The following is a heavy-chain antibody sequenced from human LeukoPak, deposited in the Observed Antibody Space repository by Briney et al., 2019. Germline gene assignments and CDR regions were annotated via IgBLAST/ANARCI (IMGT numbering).Heavy chain of an antibody. CDR1: GFTFSSYS. V-gene: IGHV3-21*04. Sequence: PGGSLRLSCAASGFTFSSYSMNWVRQAPGKGLEWVSSISSSSSYIYYADSVKGRFTISRDNAKNSLYLQMNSLRAEDTAVYYCANHAISFVAGYFDYWGQGTLVTVSS. CDR3: ANHAISFVAGYFDY. J-gene: IGHJ4*02. CDR2: ISSSSSYI. D-gene: IGHD6-19*01.